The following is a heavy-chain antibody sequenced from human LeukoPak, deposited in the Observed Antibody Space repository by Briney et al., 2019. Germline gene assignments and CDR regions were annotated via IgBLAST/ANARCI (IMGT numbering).Heavy chain of an antibody. V-gene: IGHV3-30*02. J-gene: IGHJ5*02. CDR3: AGSSSSINWFDP. CDR2: IRYDGSNK. D-gene: IGHD6-6*01. CDR1: GFTFSSYG. Sequence: PGGSLRLSCAASGFTFSSYGMHWVRQAPGKGLEWVAFIRYDGSNKYYADSVKGRFTISRDNSKNTLYLQMNSLRAEDTAVYYCAGSSSSINWFDPWGQGTLDTVSS.